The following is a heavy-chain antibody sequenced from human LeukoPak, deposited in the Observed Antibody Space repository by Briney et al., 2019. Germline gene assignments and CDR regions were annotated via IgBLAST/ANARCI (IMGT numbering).Heavy chain of an antibody. V-gene: IGHV4-59*12. CDR2: IYYSGST. D-gene: IGHD2-2*01. Sequence: PSETLSLTCTVSGGSISDYYWSWIRQPPGKGLEWIGYIYYSGSTNYNPSLKSRVTISVDTSKNQFSLNLSSVTAADTAVYFCARDEGSSYPFDYWGQGTLVTVSS. CDR3: ARDEGSSYPFDY. CDR1: GGSISDYY. J-gene: IGHJ4*02.